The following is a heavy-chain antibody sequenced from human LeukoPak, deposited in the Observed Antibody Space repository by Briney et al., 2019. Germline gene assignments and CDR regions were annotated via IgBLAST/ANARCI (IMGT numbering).Heavy chain of an antibody. V-gene: IGHV1-69*02. CDR2: IIPILGIA. CDR3: ARGHQPPYYGMDV. J-gene: IGHJ6*02. CDR1: GGTFSSYT. Sequence: SVKVSSKASGGTFSSYTISWVRQAPGQGLEWMGRIIPILGIANYAQKFQGRVTITADKSTSTAYMELSSLRSEDTAVFYCARGHQPPYYGMDVWGQGTTVTVSS.